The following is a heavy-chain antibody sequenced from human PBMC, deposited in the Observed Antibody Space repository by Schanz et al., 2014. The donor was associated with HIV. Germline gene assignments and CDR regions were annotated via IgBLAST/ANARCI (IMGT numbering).Heavy chain of an antibody. Sequence: QVHLVQSGAEVKRPGTTVKVSCKASGGTFSTYAINWVRQAPGQGLEWMGGIIPIFNTANYAQKFQGRVTITADKSTSTAYMELSSLRAEDTAVYYCAREGATGYITYWGQGTLVTVSS. D-gene: IGHD5-18*01. CDR2: IIPIFNTA. V-gene: IGHV1-69*06. CDR1: GGTFSTYA. J-gene: IGHJ4*02. CDR3: AREGATGYITY.